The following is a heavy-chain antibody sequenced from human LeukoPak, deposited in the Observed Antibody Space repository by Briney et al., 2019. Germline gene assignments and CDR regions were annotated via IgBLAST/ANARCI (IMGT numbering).Heavy chain of an antibody. CDR3: ARESIAAAGTRSIYFQH. V-gene: IGHV1-3*01. Sequence: ASVKVSCKASGYTFTSYAMHWVRQAPGQRLEWMGWINAGNGNTKYSQKFQGRVTITRDTSASTAYMELSSLRSEDTAVYYCARESIAAAGTRSIYFQHWGQGTLVTVSS. D-gene: IGHD6-13*01. CDR1: GYTFTSYA. CDR2: INAGNGNT. J-gene: IGHJ1*01.